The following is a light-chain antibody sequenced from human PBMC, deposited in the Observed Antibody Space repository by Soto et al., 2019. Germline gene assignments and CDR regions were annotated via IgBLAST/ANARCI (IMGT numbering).Light chain of an antibody. J-gene: IGLJ2*01. V-gene: IGLV2-14*01. CDR2: DVS. CDR3: SSYTTSNTLL. CDR1: SCDIGGYNY. Sequence: QSVLTQPASVSGSPGQSITISCTGTSCDIGGYNYVSWYQQHPGKAPKLLIYDVSDRPSGVSNRFSGSKSGNTASLTISGLPAEEEADYYCSSYTTSNTLLFGGGTKLTVL.